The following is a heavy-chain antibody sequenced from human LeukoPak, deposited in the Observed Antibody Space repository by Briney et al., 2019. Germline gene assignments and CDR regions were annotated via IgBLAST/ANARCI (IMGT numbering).Heavy chain of an antibody. Sequence: PGRSLRLSCAASGFTFSNAWMSWVRQAPGKGLEWVGRIKSKTDGGTTDYAAPVKGRFTISRDDSKNTLYLQMNSLKTEDTAVYYCTTGSSFARGILNYYDSSGYYYADDYWGQGTLVTVSS. CDR1: GFTFSNAW. D-gene: IGHD3-22*01. J-gene: IGHJ4*02. CDR2: IKSKTDGGTT. V-gene: IGHV3-15*01. CDR3: TTGSSFARGILNYYDSSGYYYADDY.